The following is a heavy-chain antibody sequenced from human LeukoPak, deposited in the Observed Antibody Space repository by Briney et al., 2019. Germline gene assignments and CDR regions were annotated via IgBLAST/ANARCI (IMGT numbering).Heavy chain of an antibody. CDR1: GYSFTSYW. CDR2: IYPGDSDT. Sequence: GESLKISCKGSGYSFTSYWIGWVRPMPGKGLEWMGIIYPGDSDTRYSPSFQGQVNISADKSVSTAYLQWSSLKASDTAMYYCARRIEKSICSGGSCYSDAFDIWGQGTMVTVSS. V-gene: IGHV5-51*01. CDR3: ARRIEKSICSGGSCYSDAFDI. D-gene: IGHD2-15*01. J-gene: IGHJ3*02.